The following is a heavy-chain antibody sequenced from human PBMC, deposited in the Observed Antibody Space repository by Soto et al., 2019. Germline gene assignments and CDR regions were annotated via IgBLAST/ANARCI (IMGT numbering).Heavy chain of an antibody. CDR2: IYHGGSS. CDR1: GGSISSSKW. Sequence: QVQLQESGPGLVKPSWTLSLTCAVSGGSISSSKWWSWVRQPPGKGLEWIGQIYHGGSSDYTPSLKSRVTISVDKSKNQFSLKLSSVTAADTAVYYCARDRDSSDTGGMDVWGQGNTVTVSS. J-gene: IGHJ6*02. CDR3: ARDRDSSDTGGMDV. V-gene: IGHV4-4*02. D-gene: IGHD3-22*01.